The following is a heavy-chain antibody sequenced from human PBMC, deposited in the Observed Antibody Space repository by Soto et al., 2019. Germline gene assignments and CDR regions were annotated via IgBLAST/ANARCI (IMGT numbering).Heavy chain of an antibody. D-gene: IGHD2-15*01. CDR2: IYPGDSDT. V-gene: IGHV5-51*01. J-gene: IGHJ4*02. CDR1: GYSSRSYW. CDR3: ASGEGWQLSFDY. Sequence: GESLXISCQGSGYSSRSYWIAWGRQKPGKGLEWVGIIYPGDSDTRYSPSFQGHVTISADNSITTAFMQWSSLRASDTAMYYCASGEGWQLSFDYWGQGTLVTVSS.